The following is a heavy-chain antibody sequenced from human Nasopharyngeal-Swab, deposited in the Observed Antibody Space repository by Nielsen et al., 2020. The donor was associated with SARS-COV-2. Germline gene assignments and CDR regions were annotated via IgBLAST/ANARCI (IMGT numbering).Heavy chain of an antibody. Sequence: SEPLSLTCTVPDGPISSSSYYWGWIRQPTGKGLEWIGSIYYSGSTYYNPSLTSRATISVDTSKNQSSLKLSSVTATDTAVYYCARQRGDLRLGFYYYYGMDVWGQGTTVTVSS. CDR1: DGPISSSSYY. V-gene: IGHV4-39*01. CDR2: IYYSGST. D-gene: IGHD2-21*01. CDR3: ARQRGDLRLGFYYYYGMDV. J-gene: IGHJ6*02.